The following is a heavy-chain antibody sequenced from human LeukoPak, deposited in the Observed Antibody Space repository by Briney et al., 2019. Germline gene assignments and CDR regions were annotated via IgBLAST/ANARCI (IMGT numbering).Heavy chain of an antibody. J-gene: IGHJ4*02. CDR3: AKGNGYSYEFYFDY. CDR1: GFIFDDYA. D-gene: IGHD5-18*01. V-gene: IGHV3-9*01. Sequence: PGGPLRLSCAASGFIFDDYAMHWVRQAPGKGLEWVSGISWNSGTIGYADSVKGRFTISRDNAKNSLYLQMNNLRAEDTALYYCAKGNGYSYEFYFDYWGQGILVTVSS. CDR2: ISWNSGTI.